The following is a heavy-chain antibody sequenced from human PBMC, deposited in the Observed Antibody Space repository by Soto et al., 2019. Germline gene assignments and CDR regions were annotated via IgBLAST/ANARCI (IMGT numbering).Heavy chain of an antibody. CDR2: IYYSGST. CDR1: GGTISSGGFY. V-gene: IGHV4-31*03. J-gene: IGHJ4*02. CDR3: AHQGDYYEMLDS. Sequence: SETLSLTCTVSGGTISSGGFYWSWIRQHPGKGLEWIGYIYYSGSTYYNTSLKSRVTISVDTSKNQFSLKLSSVTAADTGVYYCAHQGDYYEMLDSWGQGTLVTVSS. D-gene: IGHD3-22*01.